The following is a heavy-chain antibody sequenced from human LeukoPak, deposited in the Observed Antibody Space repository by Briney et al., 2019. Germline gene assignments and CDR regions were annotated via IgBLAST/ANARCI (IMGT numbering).Heavy chain of an antibody. V-gene: IGHV3-30*18. CDR1: GFTFSSYD. CDR3: AKGSRTIYSSSWYAYFDY. J-gene: IGHJ4*02. CDR2: ISNDGSTK. Sequence: GGSLRLSCAASGFTFSSYDMHWVRQAPGEGLEWVAVISNDGSTKYYADSVKGRFTISRDNSKNTLYLQMSSLGAEDTAVYYCAKGSRTIYSSSWYAYFDYWGQGTLVTVSS. D-gene: IGHD6-13*01.